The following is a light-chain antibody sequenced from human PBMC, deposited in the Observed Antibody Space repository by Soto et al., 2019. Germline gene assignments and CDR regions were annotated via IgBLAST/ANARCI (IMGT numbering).Light chain of an antibody. J-gene: IGKJ1*01. CDR3: QQLNNFPRT. V-gene: IGKV1-9*01. CDR1: QGISSY. Sequence: DIQLTQSPSFLSASVGDRVTITCRASQGISSYLAWYQQRPGKAPKILMYGASTLQSGVPSRFSGSASGTTFTLTINNLQPEDFATYYCQQLNNFPRTFGQGPKVE. CDR2: GAS.